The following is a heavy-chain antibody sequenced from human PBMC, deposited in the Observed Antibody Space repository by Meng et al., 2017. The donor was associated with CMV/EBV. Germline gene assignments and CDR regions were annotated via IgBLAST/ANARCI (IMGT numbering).Heavy chain of an antibody. CDR1: GDTFSNYS. D-gene: IGHD5/OR15-5a*01. CDR2: IIPILGVT. J-gene: IGHJ4*02. CDR3: TTGPTDLSYFDH. Sequence: CKASGDTFSNYSINWVRQAPGQGLEWMGRIIPILGVTKHAQKFQGRVTVTADKSTSTAYMELSSLRSEDTAMYYCTTGPTDLSYFDHWGQGTLVTVSS. V-gene: IGHV1-69*02.